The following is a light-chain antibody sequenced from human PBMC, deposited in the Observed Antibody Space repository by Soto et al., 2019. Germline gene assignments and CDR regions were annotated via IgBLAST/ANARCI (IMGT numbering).Light chain of an antibody. CDR3: SSYGSSNNLL. J-gene: IGLJ2*01. V-gene: IGLV2-8*01. Sequence: QSVLTQPPSASGSPGQSVTISCTGTSSDVGAYNYVSWYQQHPGKAPNLMIYEVSKRPSGVPDRFSGSKSDNTASLTVSGLQAEDEADYYCSSYGSSNNLLFGGGTKLTVL. CDR2: EVS. CDR1: SSDVGAYNY.